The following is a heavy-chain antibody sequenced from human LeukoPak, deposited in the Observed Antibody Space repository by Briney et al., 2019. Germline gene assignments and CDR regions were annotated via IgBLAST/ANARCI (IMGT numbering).Heavy chain of an antibody. CDR2: IRSSGSTI. D-gene: IGHD3-3*01. CDR1: GFTFSDYY. CDR3: AREDFWSGYSSDY. J-gene: IGHJ4*02. V-gene: IGHV3-11*01. Sequence: PGGSLRLSCAASGFTFSDYYMSWIRQAPGKGLEWVSYIRSSGSTIYYADSVKGRFTISRDNAKNSLYLQMNSLRAEDTAVYYCAREDFWSGYSSDYWGQGTLVTVSS.